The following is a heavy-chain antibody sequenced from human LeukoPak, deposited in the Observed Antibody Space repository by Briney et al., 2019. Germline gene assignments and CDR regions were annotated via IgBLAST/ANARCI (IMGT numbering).Heavy chain of an antibody. Sequence: SETLSLTCAVYGGSFSGYYWTLIRQTPGKGLEWIGEISHTGLTGSNPSLKSRVTIFVDSSKKQFSLRMTSLTAADTGVYYCARVPDIAARPCDTWGPGTLVTVS. CDR2: ISHTGLT. V-gene: IGHV4-34*01. CDR3: ARVPDIAARPCDT. CDR1: GGSFSGYY. D-gene: IGHD1-1*01. J-gene: IGHJ5*02.